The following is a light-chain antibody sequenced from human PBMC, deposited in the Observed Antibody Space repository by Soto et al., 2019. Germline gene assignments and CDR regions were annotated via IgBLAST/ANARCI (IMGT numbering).Light chain of an antibody. J-gene: IGKJ2*01. CDR3: QQSYSTPYT. V-gene: IGKV1-39*01. CDR1: QSISGH. Sequence: DIQMTQSPSSLSASIGDRVTITCRASQSISGHLNWYQQKPGKAPKLLIYAASSLQSGVPSRFSGSGSGTDFTLTLSILQPEDFATYYCQQSYSTPYTFGQGTRLEIE. CDR2: AAS.